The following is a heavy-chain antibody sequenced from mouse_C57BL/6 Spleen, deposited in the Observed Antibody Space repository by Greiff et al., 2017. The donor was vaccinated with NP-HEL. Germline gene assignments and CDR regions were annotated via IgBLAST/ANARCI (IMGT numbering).Heavy chain of an antibody. CDR2: IDPSDSYT. J-gene: IGHJ4*01. CDR3: ARGYYDSSVYAMDY. CDR1: GYTFTSYW. D-gene: IGHD1-1*01. Sequence: QVQLKQPGAELVMPGASVKLSCKASGYTFTSYWMHWVKQRPGQGLEWIGEIDPSDSYTNYNQKFKGKSTLTVDQSSSTAYMQLSSLTSEDAAVYYCARGYYDSSVYAMDYWGQGTSVTVSS. V-gene: IGHV1-69*01.